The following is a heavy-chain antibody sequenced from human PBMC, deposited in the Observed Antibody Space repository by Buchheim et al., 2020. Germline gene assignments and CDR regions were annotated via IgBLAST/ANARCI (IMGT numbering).Heavy chain of an antibody. D-gene: IGHD2-2*01. Sequence: VQLVESGGGLVQPGGSLRLSCAASGFTFSSYEMNWVRQAPGKGLEWVAVISYDGSNKYYADSVKGRFTISRDNSKNTLYLQMNSLRAEDTAVNYCAKEVVVVPAAMRGAPDYYYYYGMDVWGQGTT. CDR2: ISYDGSNK. V-gene: IGHV3-30*18. CDR1: GFTFSSYE. CDR3: AKEVVVVPAAMRGAPDYYYYYGMDV. J-gene: IGHJ6*02.